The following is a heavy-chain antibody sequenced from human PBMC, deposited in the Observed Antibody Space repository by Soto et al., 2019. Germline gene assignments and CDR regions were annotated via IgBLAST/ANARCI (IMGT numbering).Heavy chain of an antibody. Sequence: EVQLVESGGGLVKTGGSLRLSCAASGFTFSNAWMTWVRQAPGKGLEWVGRIKCKSDGETTDYAAPVKGRFTISREDSTNTLYLQMNSLNTEDTAVYYCTTDGPYRRESLWFDPWGQGTLVTVSS. J-gene: IGHJ5*02. CDR1: GFTFSNAW. V-gene: IGHV3-15*01. CDR3: TTDGPYRRESLWFDP. D-gene: IGHD3-10*01. CDR2: IKCKSDGETT.